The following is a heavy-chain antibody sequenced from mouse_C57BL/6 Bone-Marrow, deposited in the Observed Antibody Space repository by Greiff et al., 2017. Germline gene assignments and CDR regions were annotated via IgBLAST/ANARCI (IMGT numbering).Heavy chain of an antibody. Sequence: EVKVVESGGGLVKPGGSLKLSCAASGFTFSSYAMSWVRQTPEKRLEWVATISDGGSYTYYPDNVKGRFTISRDNAKNNLYLQMSHLKSEDTAMYYCARQAIYDGYYVVGYWGQGTTLTVSS. CDR1: GFTFSSYA. J-gene: IGHJ2*01. CDR3: ARQAIYDGYYVVGY. D-gene: IGHD2-3*01. V-gene: IGHV5-4*03. CDR2: ISDGGSYT.